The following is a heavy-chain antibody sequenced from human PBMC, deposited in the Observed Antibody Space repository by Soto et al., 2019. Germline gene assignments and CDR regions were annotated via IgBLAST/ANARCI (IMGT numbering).Heavy chain of an antibody. CDR3: ARVQWFGMDGRY. D-gene: IGHD3-10*01. Sequence: QVQLQQWGAGLLKPSETLSLTCAVYGGSFSGYYWSWIRQPPGKGLEWIGEINHSGSTLYNPSLESRVTISVDTSKNQFSLKLSSVTAADTAVYYCARVQWFGMDGRYWGQGTLVTVSS. V-gene: IGHV4-34*02. CDR1: GGSFSGYY. CDR2: INHSGST. J-gene: IGHJ4*02.